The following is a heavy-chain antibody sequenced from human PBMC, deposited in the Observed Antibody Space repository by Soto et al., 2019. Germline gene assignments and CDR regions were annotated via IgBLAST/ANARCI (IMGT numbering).Heavy chain of an antibody. V-gene: IGHV4-31*03. D-gene: IGHD1-26*01. J-gene: IGHJ4*02. CDR2: IFYSGST. CDR3: AREAGSGDYFDY. CDR1: GGSISSTGYF. Sequence: QVQLQESGPGLVKPSQTLSLTCTVSGGSISSTGYFWTWIRQHPVKGLEWIGYIFYSGSTFHNPSLNSRVTISVDTSKNQFSLELSSVTAADTAVYYCAREAGSGDYFDYWGQGTLVTVSS.